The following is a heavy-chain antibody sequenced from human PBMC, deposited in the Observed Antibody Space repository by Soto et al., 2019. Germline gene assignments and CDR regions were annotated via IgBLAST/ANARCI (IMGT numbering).Heavy chain of an antibody. V-gene: IGHV1-2*04. CDR3: ARDRYIVGARSGGAFDI. D-gene: IGHD1-26*01. CDR2: INPNSGGT. Sequence: QVQLVQSGAEVKKPGASVKVSCKASGYTFTGYYMHWVRQAPGQGLEWMGWINPNSGGTNYAQKFQGWVTMTRDTSISTAYMELSRLRSDDTAVYYCARDRYIVGARSGGAFDIWGQGTMVTVSS. J-gene: IGHJ3*02. CDR1: GYTFTGYY.